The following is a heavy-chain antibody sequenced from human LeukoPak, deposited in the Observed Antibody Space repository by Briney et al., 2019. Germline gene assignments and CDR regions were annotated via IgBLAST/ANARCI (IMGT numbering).Heavy chain of an antibody. CDR3: ARDTLLEWLGVTGTWFDP. V-gene: IGHV4-4*07. J-gene: IGHJ5*02. D-gene: IGHD3-3*01. CDR1: GGSISSYY. CDR2: IYTSGST. Sequence: PETLSLTRAVPGGSISSYYWSWVRQPARKGLEWSGRIYTSGSTNYNPSLKRRVTISVDTSKNQFSLKLSTVTAADTGVYYCARDTLLEWLGVTGTWFDPWGQGTLVTVSS.